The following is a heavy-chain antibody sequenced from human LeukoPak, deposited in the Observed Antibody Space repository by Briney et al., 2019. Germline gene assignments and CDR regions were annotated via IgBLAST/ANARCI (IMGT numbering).Heavy chain of an antibody. CDR1: GGSVSSSSYY. V-gene: IGHV4-39*01. J-gene: IGHJ4*02. Sequence: PSETLSLTCTVSGGSVSSSSYYWGWIRQSPGKGLEWIGSTDYSGGTYSNPSLKTRLTISVDTSKNQFSLKLSSVTAADTAVYYCARSRYSYYFDYWGQGTLVTVSS. D-gene: IGHD2-15*01. CDR2: TDYSGGT. CDR3: ARSRYSYYFDY.